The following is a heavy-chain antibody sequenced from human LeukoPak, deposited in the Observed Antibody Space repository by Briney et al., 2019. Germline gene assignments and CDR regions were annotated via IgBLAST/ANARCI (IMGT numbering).Heavy chain of an antibody. CDR1: GGSFSGYY. D-gene: IGHD1-26*01. CDR2: INHSGST. J-gene: IGHJ4*02. CDR3: ARMVGATGWFDY. V-gene: IGHV4-34*01. Sequence: SETLSLTCAVYGGSFSGYYWSWIRQPPGKGLEWIGEINHSGSTNYNPSLKSRVTISVDTSKNQFSLKLSSVTAADTAVYYCARMVGATGWFDYWGQGTLVTVSS.